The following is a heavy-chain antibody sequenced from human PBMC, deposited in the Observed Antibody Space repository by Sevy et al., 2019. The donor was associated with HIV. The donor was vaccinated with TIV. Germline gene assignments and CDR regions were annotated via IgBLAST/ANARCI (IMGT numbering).Heavy chain of an antibody. Sequence: GGSLRLSCAASGFTFSSYSMNWVRQAPGKGLEWVSYISSSSSTIYYVDSVKDRFTISRDNAKNSLYLQMNSLRAEDTAVYYCARSFFSGYASPFDYWGQGTLVTVSS. CDR2: ISSSSSTI. CDR3: ARSFFSGYASPFDY. V-gene: IGHV3-48*01. J-gene: IGHJ4*02. D-gene: IGHD5-12*01. CDR1: GFTFSSYS.